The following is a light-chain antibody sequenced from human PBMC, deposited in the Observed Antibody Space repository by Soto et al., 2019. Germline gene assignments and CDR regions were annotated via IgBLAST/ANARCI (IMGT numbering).Light chain of an antibody. J-gene: IGLJ1*01. Sequence: QSVLTQPASVSGSRGQSITISCTGTRSDVGGYNYVSWYQHHPGKDTKLMIYEVSNRPSGVSNRFSGSKSGNTASLTISGLQAEDEADYYCSSYTTSSTPYVFGPGTKVTVL. CDR1: RSDVGGYNY. V-gene: IGLV2-14*01. CDR2: EVS. CDR3: SSYTTSSTPYV.